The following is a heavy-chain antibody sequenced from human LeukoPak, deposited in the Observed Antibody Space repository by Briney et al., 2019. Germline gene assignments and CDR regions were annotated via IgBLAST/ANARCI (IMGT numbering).Heavy chain of an antibody. CDR3: TRGGIDY. J-gene: IGHJ4*02. V-gene: IGHV1-2*02. CDR2: INPNSGDT. D-gene: IGHD3-10*01. Sequence: ASVKVSCKASGYTFTGYYMHWVRQAPGQGLEWMGWINPNSGDTHYVQKFQGRVTMTWDTSISTAYMELSSLRSDDTAVYYCTRGGIDYWGQGTLATVSS. CDR1: GYTFTGYY.